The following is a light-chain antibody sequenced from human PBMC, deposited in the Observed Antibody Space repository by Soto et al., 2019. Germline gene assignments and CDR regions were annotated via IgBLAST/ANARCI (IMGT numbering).Light chain of an antibody. V-gene: IGKV3-11*01. Sequence: EIVLTQSPATLSLSPGEIATLSCRASQSVSSYLAWYQQKPGQAPRLLIYDASNRATGIPARFSGSGSGTDFTLTISSLEPEDFAVYYCKQRSNWPPTFGPGTKVDIK. CDR2: DAS. CDR3: KQRSNWPPT. CDR1: QSVSSY. J-gene: IGKJ3*01.